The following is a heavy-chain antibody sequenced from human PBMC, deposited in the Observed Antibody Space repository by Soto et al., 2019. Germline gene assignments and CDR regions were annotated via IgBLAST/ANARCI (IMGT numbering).Heavy chain of an antibody. CDR2: VYFTGGT. CDR3: ARLPRSHYDHFDS. Sequence: AETLSLTCTITKAAVGSGPHYWTWIRQPPGKRLESIGYVYFTGGTNYSPSLKSRITISRDTSRNQFSLELSSVTAADTAVYYCARLPRSHYDHFDSWGQGALVPVS. CDR1: KAAVGSGPHY. V-gene: IGHV4-61*01. D-gene: IGHD3-16*01. J-gene: IGHJ5*01.